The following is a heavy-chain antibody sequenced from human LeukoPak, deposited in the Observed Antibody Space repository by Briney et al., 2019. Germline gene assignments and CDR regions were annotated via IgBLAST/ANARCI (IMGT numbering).Heavy chain of an antibody. CDR1: GFTFSSYA. CDR3: AKSSQTGTNPFRDY. CDR2: ISGSGGST. J-gene: IGHJ4*02. V-gene: IGHV3-23*01. D-gene: IGHD1-1*01. Sequence: PGGSLRLSCAASGFTFSSYAMSWVRQAPGKGLEWVSAISGSGGSTYYADSVKGRFTISRENSKNTLYLQMNSLRAEDTDVYYCAKSSQTGTNPFRDYWGQGTLVTVSS.